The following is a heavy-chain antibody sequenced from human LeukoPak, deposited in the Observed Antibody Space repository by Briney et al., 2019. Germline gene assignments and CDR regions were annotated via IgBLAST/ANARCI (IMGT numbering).Heavy chain of an antibody. CDR3: ARSWDARLNFDY. J-gene: IGHJ4*02. D-gene: IGHD1-26*01. CDR1: GFTSNNNY. CDR2: IYSGGNT. V-gene: IGHV3-66*02. Sequence: GGSLRLSCSASGFTSNNNYMNWVRQAPGNGLEGVSVIYSGGNTYYADSVKGRFTTSRDNSKNTLYLQMNSLRAEDTAIYYCARSWDARLNFDYWGQGTLVTVSS.